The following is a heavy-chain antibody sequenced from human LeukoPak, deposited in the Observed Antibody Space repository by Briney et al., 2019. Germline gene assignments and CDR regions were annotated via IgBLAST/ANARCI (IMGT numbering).Heavy chain of an antibody. J-gene: IGHJ4*02. V-gene: IGHV4-34*01. CDR3: ACSGSLYYFDY. D-gene: IGHD3-10*01. Sequence: SETLSLTCAVYGGSFSGYYWSWIRQPPGKGLEWIGEINHSGSTNYNPSLKSRVTISVDTSKNQFSLKLSSVTAEDTAVYYCACSGSLYYFDYWGQGTLVTVSS. CDR2: INHSGST. CDR1: GGSFSGYY.